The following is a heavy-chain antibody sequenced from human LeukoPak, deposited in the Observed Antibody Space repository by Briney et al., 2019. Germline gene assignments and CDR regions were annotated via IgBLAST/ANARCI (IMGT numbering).Heavy chain of an antibody. CDR2: ISSDSGII. Sequence: GXLSLSCAASGFTFRVYSMNWVRQAPGRGLEGVSYISSDSGIIYYADSVKGRFTISRDNAKNSLYLQMDNLRAADTAVYYCARNYSPFDYWGQGTLVTVSS. J-gene: IGHJ4*02. CDR3: ARNYSPFDY. D-gene: IGHD3-10*01. CDR1: GFTFRVYS. V-gene: IGHV3-48*01.